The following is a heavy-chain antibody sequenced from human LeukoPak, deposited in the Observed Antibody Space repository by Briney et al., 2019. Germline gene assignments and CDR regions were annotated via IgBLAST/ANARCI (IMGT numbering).Heavy chain of an antibody. CDR3: ARAPVHGSGSSDAFDI. D-gene: IGHD3-10*01. CDR1: GFTFSSYW. Sequence: GGSLRLSCAASGFTFSSYWMHWVRQAPGKGLEWVATIKQDGSEIYYVDSVKGRFTTSRDNAKNSLYLQMNSLRAGDTAVYYCARAPVHGSGSSDAFDIWGQGTMVTVSS. CDR2: IKQDGSEI. V-gene: IGHV3-7*01. J-gene: IGHJ3*02.